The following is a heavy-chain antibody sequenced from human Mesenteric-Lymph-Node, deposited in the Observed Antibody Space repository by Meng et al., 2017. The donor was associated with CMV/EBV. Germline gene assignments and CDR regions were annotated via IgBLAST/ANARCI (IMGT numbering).Heavy chain of an antibody. CDR3: ERDSGPYSHRSSSSGWFDP. CDR1: GFTFSSYS. V-gene: IGHV3-48*04. CDR2: ISSSSSTI. J-gene: IGHJ5*02. Sequence: GGSLRLSCAASGFTFSSYSMNWVRQAPGKGLEWVSYISSSSSTIYYADSVKGRFTISRDNAKNSLYLQMKSLRAEDTAVYYGERDSGPYSHRSSSSGWFDPWGQGNLVTVSS. D-gene: IGHD6-13*01.